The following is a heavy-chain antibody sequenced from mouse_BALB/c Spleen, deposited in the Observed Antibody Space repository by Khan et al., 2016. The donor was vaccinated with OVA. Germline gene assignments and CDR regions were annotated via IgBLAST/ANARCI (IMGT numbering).Heavy chain of an antibody. CDR3: VRLQYYGSNYYFDY. V-gene: IGHV5-12-1*01. CDR1: GFAFSSYD. CDR2: ISSGGGTT. D-gene: IGHD1-1*01. J-gene: IGHJ2*01. Sequence: EVQLQESGGGLVKPGGSLKLSCAASGFAFSSYDMSWVRQTPEKRLGWVAYISSGGGTTYYPDTVKGRFTVSRDKAKNTLYLQMSSLKSEDTAMYYCVRLQYYGSNYYFDYWGQGTTLTVSS.